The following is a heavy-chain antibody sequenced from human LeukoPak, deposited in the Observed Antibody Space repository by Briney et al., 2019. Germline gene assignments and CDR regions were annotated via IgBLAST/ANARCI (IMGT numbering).Heavy chain of an antibody. CDR1: GGSIRSFY. V-gene: IGHV4-4*07. CDR2: IHTSGST. Sequence: PSETLSLTCTVSGGSIRSFYWNWVRQPAGKGLEWIGRIHTSGSTSYNPSHKSRVTMSVDTSKNQFSLKLSSATAADTAVYYCAKIAATYGSGSVSDHWGQGILVTVSS. D-gene: IGHD3-10*01. CDR3: AKIAATYGSGSVSDH. J-gene: IGHJ4*02.